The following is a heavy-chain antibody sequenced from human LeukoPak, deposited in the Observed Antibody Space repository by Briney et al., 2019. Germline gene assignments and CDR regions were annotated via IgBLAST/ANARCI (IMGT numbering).Heavy chain of an antibody. J-gene: IGHJ4*02. Sequence: SETLSLTCTVSGGSISSYYWSWIRQPAGKGLEWIGRIYTSGSTNYNPSLKSRVTMSVDTSKNQFSLKLSSVTAADTAVYYCARDGQGSGGSHDWYYFDYWGQGTLVTVSS. V-gene: IGHV4-4*07. CDR2: IYTSGST. D-gene: IGHD2-15*01. CDR1: GGSISSYY. CDR3: ARDGQGSGGSHDWYYFDY.